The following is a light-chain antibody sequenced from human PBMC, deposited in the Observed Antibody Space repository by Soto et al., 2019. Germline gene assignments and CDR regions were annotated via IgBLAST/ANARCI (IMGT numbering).Light chain of an antibody. CDR1: SSDVGGYNY. V-gene: IGLV2-14*03. CDR3: SSSTSSSTLSTYV. Sequence: QSALTQPASVSGPPGQSITISCTGTSSDVGGYNYVSWYQHHPGKAPKLMIYDVSNRPSGVSNRFSGSKSGNTASLIISGLQAEDEADYYCSSSTSSSTLSTYVFGTGTKVTVL. J-gene: IGLJ1*01. CDR2: DVS.